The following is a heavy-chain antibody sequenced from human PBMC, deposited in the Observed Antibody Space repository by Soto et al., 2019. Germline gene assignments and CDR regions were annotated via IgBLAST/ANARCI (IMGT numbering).Heavy chain of an antibody. J-gene: IGHJ6*02. Sequence: GASVKVSCKASGGTFSSYAISWVRQAPGQGLEWMGGIIPIFGTANYAQKFQGRVTITADESTSTAYMELSSLRSEDTAVYYCARSHRLGYSYGPASYYGMDVWGQGTTVTVSS. CDR2: IIPIFGTA. V-gene: IGHV1-69*13. D-gene: IGHD5-18*01. CDR1: GGTFSSYA. CDR3: ARSHRLGYSYGPASYYGMDV.